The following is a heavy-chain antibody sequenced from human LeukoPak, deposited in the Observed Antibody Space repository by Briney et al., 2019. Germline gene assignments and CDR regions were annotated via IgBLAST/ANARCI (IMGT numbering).Heavy chain of an antibody. CDR2: VVPMFGIR. J-gene: IGHJ4*02. CDR3: ATEPSRSYSFDHLDF. Sequence: PTASVKVSCKTSGGTFNNYAISWVRQAPGQGLEWMGRVVPMFGIRNYPQPFRGRVNITADKAANTAYMELRSLRAEDTAIYYCATEPSRSYSFDHLDFWGLGTPVTVSS. CDR1: GGTFNNYA. V-gene: IGHV1-69*04. D-gene: IGHD5-12*01.